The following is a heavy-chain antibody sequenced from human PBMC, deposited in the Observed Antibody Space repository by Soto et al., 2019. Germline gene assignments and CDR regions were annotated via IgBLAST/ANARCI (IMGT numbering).Heavy chain of an antibody. D-gene: IGHD2-2*01. Sequence: EVQLVESGGGLVKPGGSLRLSCAASGFSFSSYSMNWVRQAPGKGLEWVSSISSSTTYIYYADSVKGRFIISRDNAKNSLYLQMNSLRAEDTAVYYCARDSCSSTSCFDWGQGTLVTVSS. V-gene: IGHV3-21*01. CDR1: GFSFSSYS. J-gene: IGHJ4*02. CDR3: ARDSCSSTSCFD. CDR2: ISSSTTYI.